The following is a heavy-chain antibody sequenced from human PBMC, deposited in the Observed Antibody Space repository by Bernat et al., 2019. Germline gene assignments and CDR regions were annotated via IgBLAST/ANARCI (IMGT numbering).Heavy chain of an antibody. CDR1: GFTFSDSG. CDR2: ISSDGENT. D-gene: IGHD3-16*01. J-gene: IGHJ4*02. Sequence: DVQLMESGGDLVQPGGSLRLSCAASGFTFSDSGMSWVRLPPGKGLEWVSTISSDGENTHYAGSVQGRFTISRDNSQSTLYLQMDSLGAGDAAIYYCAKVSAPYFDYWGQGALVTVSS. V-gene: IGHV3-23*01. CDR3: AKVSAPYFDY.